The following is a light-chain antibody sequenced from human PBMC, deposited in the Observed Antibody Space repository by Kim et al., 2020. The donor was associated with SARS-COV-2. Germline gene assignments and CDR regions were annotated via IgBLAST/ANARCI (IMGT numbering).Light chain of an antibody. CDR2: GAA. Sequence: SPGDRATRSCRASQSVSSNLVWYQQKHGQAAPLLINGAATRATGITARISGGGCATAFTITTSSMQYADDAVYYCQQYNNWPPWTFGQGTKVDIK. CDR1: QSVSSN. CDR3: QQYNNWPPWT. V-gene: IGKV3-15*01. J-gene: IGKJ1*01.